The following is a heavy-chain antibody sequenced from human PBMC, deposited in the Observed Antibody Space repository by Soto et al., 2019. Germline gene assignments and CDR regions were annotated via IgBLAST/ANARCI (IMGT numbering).Heavy chain of an antibody. CDR1: GGSISGYY. J-gene: IGHJ4*02. V-gene: IGHV4-59*01. CDR2: IYYST. CDR3: ARTSPVAGGFDY. D-gene: IGHD6-19*01. Sequence: NPSETLSLTCTVSGGSISGYYWSWIRQPPGKGLEWIGYIYYSTNYNPSLKSRVTISVDTSKNQLSLKLTSVTAADTAVYYCARTSPVAGGFDYWGQGTLVTVSS.